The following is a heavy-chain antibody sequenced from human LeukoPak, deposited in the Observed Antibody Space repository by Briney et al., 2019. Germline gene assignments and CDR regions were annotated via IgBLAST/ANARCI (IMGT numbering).Heavy chain of an antibody. V-gene: IGHV3-30*18. D-gene: IGHD3-22*01. J-gene: IGHJ4*02. CDR1: GFTFSSYG. Sequence: GGSLRLSCAASGFTFSSYGMHWVRQAPGKGLEWVAVISYDGSNKYYADSVKGRFTISRDNSKNTLYLQMNSLRAEDTAVYYCAKDGGLVYYYDSSGEFFCDYWGQGTLVTVSS. CDR2: ISYDGSNK. CDR3: AKDGGLVYYYDSSGEFFCDY.